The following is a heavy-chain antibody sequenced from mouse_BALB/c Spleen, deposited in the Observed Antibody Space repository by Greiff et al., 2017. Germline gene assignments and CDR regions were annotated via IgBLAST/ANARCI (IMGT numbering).Heavy chain of an antibody. CDR3: ARSGGSIPGFAY. V-gene: IGHV1-4*01. CDR1: GYTFTSYT. CDR2: INPSSGYT. Sequence: QVQLQQSGAELARPGASVNMSCKASGYTFTSYTMHWVKQRPGQGLEWIGYINPSSGYTNYNQKFKDKATLTADKSSSTAYMQLSSLTSEDSAVYYCARSGGSIPGFAYRGQGTLVTVSA. J-gene: IGHJ3*01. D-gene: IGHD1-1*01.